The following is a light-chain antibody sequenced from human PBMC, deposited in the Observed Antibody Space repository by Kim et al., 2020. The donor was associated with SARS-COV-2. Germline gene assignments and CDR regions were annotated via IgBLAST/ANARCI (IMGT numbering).Light chain of an antibody. CDR1: SGNSSCA. CDR3: QTWGTGMV. J-gene: IGLJ3*02. V-gene: IGLV4-69*01. CDR2: LNSDGSH. Sequence: GASGNPTCTLSSGNSSCASAWQQQQPEKGPRYLMKLNSDGSHSKGDGSPDRFSGSSSGAERYLTISSLQSEDEDDYYCQTWGTGMVFGGGTQLTVL.